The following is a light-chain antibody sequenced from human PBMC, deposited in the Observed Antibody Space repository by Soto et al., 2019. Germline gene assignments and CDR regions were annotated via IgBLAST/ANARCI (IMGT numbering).Light chain of an antibody. Sequence: EIVLTQSPGTLSLSPGERAILSCRASQSVSSSYLAWYQQKPGQAPRLLIYGASTRATGIPARFSGSASGTDFNLTISSLQPEDFATYYCQQANSFPPTFGGGTKVDIK. V-gene: IGKV3-20*01. CDR1: QSVSSSY. CDR3: QQANSFPPT. CDR2: GAS. J-gene: IGKJ4*01.